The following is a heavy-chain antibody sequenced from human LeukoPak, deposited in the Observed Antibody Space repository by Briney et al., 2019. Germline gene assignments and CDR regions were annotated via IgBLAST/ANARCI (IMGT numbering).Heavy chain of an antibody. J-gene: IGHJ4*02. CDR3: ARSGYYGSGSYQPFDY. CDR1: GGSISSGDYY. CDR2: IYYSGST. D-gene: IGHD3-10*01. Sequence: SETLSLTCTVSGGSISSGDYYWSWIRQPPGKGLEWIGYIYYSGSTYYNPSLKSRVTIIVDTSKNQFSLKLSSVTAADTAVYYCARSGYYGSGSYQPFDYWGQGTLVTVSS. V-gene: IGHV4-30-4*01.